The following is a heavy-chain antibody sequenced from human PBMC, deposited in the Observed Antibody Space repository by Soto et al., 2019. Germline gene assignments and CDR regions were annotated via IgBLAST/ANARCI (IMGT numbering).Heavy chain of an antibody. CDR1: GFTFSSAA. CDR2: ISGSGAST. V-gene: IGHV3-23*01. Sequence: GGSLRLSCAASGFTFSSAALSWVRHAPWRGLEWVSTISGSGASTYYADSVKGRFTISRDNSKNTLYLQMNSLRAEDTAVYYCAKSGGGLYYYYYGMDVWGKRITVAVSS. CDR3: AKSGGGLYYYYYGMDV. J-gene: IGHJ6*04.